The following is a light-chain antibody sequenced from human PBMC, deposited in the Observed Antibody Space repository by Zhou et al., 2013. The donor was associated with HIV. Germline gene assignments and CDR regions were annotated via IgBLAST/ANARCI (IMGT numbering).Light chain of an antibody. J-gene: IGKJ4*01. CDR2: KAS. Sequence: DIQMTQSPSTLSASVGDRVTITCRASQSISSWLAWYQQKPGKAPNLLIYKASSLESGVPSRFSGSGSGTEFTLTITSLQPEDFATYYCQHFYSYPLTFGGGTKVEI. CDR1: QSISSW. CDR3: QHFYSYPLT. V-gene: IGKV1-5*03.